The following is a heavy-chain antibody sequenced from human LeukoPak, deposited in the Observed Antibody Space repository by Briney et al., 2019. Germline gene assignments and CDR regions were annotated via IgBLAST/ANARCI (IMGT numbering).Heavy chain of an antibody. D-gene: IGHD6-19*01. Sequence: ASVKVSCKASGYTFTSYYMHWVRQAPGQGLEWMGLINPSGGSTSCAQKFQGRVTMTRDMSTSTVYMELSSLRSEDTAVYYCARREQWLVGDDYWGQGTLVTVFS. CDR3: ARREQWLVGDDY. V-gene: IGHV1-46*01. CDR1: GYTFTSYY. CDR2: INPSGGST. J-gene: IGHJ4*02.